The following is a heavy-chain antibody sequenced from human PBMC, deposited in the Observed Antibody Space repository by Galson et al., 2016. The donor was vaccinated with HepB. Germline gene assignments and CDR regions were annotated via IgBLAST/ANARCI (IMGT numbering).Heavy chain of an antibody. D-gene: IGHD1-26*01. Sequence: CAISWDSVSSNSAAWSWIRQSPSRGLEWLGRTYYRSKRYNDYAMSVTSRITFNADTYKNQFSLQLGSVTPDDTAVYYCAGGRLSRGYYSGHFDYWGQGTLVTVSS. CDR3: AGGRLSRGYYSGHFDY. CDR2: TYYRSKRYN. J-gene: IGHJ4*02. CDR1: WDSVSSNSAA. V-gene: IGHV6-1*01.